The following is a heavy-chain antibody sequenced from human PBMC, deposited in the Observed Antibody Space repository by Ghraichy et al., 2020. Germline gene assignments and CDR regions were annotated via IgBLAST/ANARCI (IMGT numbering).Heavy chain of an antibody. CDR2: INHSGST. J-gene: IGHJ4*02. Sequence: GSLSLTCAVYGGSFSGYYWSWIRQPPGKGLEWIGEINHSGSTNYNPSLKSRVTISVDTSKNQFSLKLSSVTAADTAVYYCARGPGAYNWNYFFYYWGQGTLVTVSS. D-gene: IGHD1-7*01. CDR3: ARGPGAYNWNYFFYY. CDR1: GGSFSGYY. V-gene: IGHV4-34*01.